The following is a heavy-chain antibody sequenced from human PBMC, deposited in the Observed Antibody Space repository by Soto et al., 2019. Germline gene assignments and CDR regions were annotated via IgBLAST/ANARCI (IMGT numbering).Heavy chain of an antibody. CDR1: GYTFTSYD. Sequence: QVQLVQSGAEVKKPGASVKVSCKASGYTFTSYDINWVRQATGQGLEWMGWMNPNSGNTGYAQKFQGRVTMTTDTSTSTAYMELRGLRSDDTAVYFCARDLDPSGSYYTNYWGQGTLVTVSS. CDR3: ARDLDPSGSYYTNY. CDR2: MNPNSGNT. D-gene: IGHD3-10*01. V-gene: IGHV1-8*01. J-gene: IGHJ4*02.